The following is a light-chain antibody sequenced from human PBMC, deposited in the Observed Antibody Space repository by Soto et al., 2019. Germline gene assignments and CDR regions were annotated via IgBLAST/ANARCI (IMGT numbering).Light chain of an antibody. CDR3: GTWDSSLSGGV. CDR1: SSNIGNNY. V-gene: IGLV1-51*01. J-gene: IGLJ2*01. Sequence: QTVVTQPPSVSAAPGQKVTISCSGSSSNIGNNYVSWYQQLPGTAPKVLIYDNNKRPSGIPDRFSGSKSGTSATLGITGLQTGDEADYYCGTWDSSLSGGVFGGGTKVTVL. CDR2: DNN.